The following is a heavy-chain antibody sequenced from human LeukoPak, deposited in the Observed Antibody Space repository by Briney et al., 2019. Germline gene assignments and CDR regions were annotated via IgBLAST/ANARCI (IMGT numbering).Heavy chain of an antibody. D-gene: IGHD6-13*01. CDR2: IWPDGSNK. V-gene: IGHV3-33*01. CDR3: ATAAGAFDF. CDR1: GIAFSTYG. J-gene: IGHJ3*01. Sequence: GRSLRLSCEVSGIAFSTYGIHWVRQAPGKGLEWVAVIWPDGSNKYYADSVRGRFTISRDNSKNTLWLQMNSLRAEDTAVYYCATAAGAFDFWGQGTLVTVPS.